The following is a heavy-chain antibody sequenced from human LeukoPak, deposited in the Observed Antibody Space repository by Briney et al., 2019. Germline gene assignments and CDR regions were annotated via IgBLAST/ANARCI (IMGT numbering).Heavy chain of an antibody. V-gene: IGHV4-4*02. CDR1: GGSISSSNW. Sequence: SETLSLTCAVSGGSISSSNWWSWVRQPPGKGLEWIGEIYHSGSTNYNPSLKSRVTISVDKSKNQFSLELSSVTAADTAVYYCARNHILSGYYKRRDYYYRMDVWGQGTTVTVSS. J-gene: IGHJ6*02. CDR3: ARNHILSGYYKRRDYYYRMDV. CDR2: IYHSGST. D-gene: IGHD3-9*01.